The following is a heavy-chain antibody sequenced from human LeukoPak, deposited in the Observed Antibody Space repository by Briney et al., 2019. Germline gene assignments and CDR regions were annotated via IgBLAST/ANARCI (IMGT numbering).Heavy chain of an antibody. V-gene: IGHV3-7*01. CDR3: ASGSGWTFNY. CDR1: GFTFSTYW. CDR2: IKQDGSEK. D-gene: IGHD6-25*01. Sequence: GGSLRLSCAASGFTFSTYWMTWVRQAPGKGLEWVANIKQDGSEKYYVNSVKGRFTISRDNAKDSLWLQMNSLRAEDSAVYFCASGSGWTFNYWGQGTLVTVSS. J-gene: IGHJ4*02.